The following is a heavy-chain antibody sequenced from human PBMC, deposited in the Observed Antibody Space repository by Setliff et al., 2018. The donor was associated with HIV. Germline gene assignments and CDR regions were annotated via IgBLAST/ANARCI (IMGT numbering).Heavy chain of an antibody. D-gene: IGHD1-1*01. CDR2: IKADGSEN. CDR1: TFTFDSFS. J-gene: IGHJ4*02. V-gene: IGHV3-7*03. CDR3: ARENNWRLDY. Sequence: TGGSLRLSCATSTFTFDSFSMAWVRQAPGKGLEWVANIKADGSENSYVDSLKGRFTIFRDNAKNSLYLQLDSLRAEDTAVYYCARENNWRLDYWGQGTLVTVSS.